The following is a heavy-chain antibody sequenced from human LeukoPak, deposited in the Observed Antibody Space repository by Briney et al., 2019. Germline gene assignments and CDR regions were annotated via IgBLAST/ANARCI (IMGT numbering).Heavy chain of an antibody. CDR2: ISGSGSST. CDR1: GFTFSSYA. V-gene: IGHV3-23*01. Sequence: PGGSLRLSCAASGFTFSSYAMSWVRQAPGKGLEWVSAISGSGSSTYYADSVKGRFTISRDNSKNTLYLQMNSLRAEDTAVYYCAKRDTMIVVVITDFDYWGQGTLVTVSS. D-gene: IGHD3-22*01. CDR3: AKRDTMIVVVITDFDY. J-gene: IGHJ4*02.